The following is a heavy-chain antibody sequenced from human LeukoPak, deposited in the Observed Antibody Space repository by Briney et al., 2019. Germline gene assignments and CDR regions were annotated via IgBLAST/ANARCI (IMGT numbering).Heavy chain of an antibody. J-gene: IGHJ6*03. Sequence: SVKVSCKASGGTFSSYAISWVRQAPGQGLEWMGGIIPIFGTANYAQKFQGRVTITADKSTSTAYMELSSLRSEDTAVYYCARDRWLNYYYYMDVWGKGTTVTVSS. CDR3: ARDRWLNYYYYMDV. D-gene: IGHD5-24*01. CDR2: IIPIFGTA. V-gene: IGHV1-69*06. CDR1: GGTFSSYA.